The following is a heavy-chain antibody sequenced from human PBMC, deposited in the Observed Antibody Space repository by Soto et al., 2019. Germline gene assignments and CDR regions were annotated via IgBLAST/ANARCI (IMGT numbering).Heavy chain of an antibody. V-gene: IGHV5-51*01. CDR3: ARRSPTYWCCDWYSSLKGETSSLYYHFGMDV. CDR1: GYSFTSYW. J-gene: IGHJ6*02. D-gene: IGHD2-21*02. Sequence: GESLKISCKGSGYSFTSYWIGWVRQMPGKGLEWMGIIYPGDSDTRYSPSFQGQVTISADKSISTAYLQWSSLKASDTAMYYCARRSPTYWCCDWYSSLKGETSSLYYHFGMDVWGQGTKVTVSS. CDR2: IYPGDSDT.